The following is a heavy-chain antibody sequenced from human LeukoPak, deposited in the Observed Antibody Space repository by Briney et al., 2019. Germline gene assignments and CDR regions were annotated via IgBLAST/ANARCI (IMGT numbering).Heavy chain of an antibody. CDR3: ARDFYYGSGSIDY. V-gene: IGHV1-2*02. D-gene: IGHD3-10*01. J-gene: IGHJ4*02. CDR2: INPNSGGT. Sequence: GAPVKVSCKASGYTFTGYYMHWVRQAPGQGLEWMGWINPNSGGTNYAQKFQGRVTMTRDTSISTAYMELSRLRSDDTAVYYCARDFYYGSGSIDYRGKGTLVTVSS. CDR1: GYTFTGYY.